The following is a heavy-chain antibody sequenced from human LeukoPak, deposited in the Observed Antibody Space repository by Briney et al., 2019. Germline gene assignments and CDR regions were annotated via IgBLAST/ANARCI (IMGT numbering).Heavy chain of an antibody. V-gene: IGHV3-48*02. CDR2: IRTTAEGAKYA. Sequence: GGSLRLSCATSGFSFTDYPMNWVRQASGKGLEWISNIRTTAEGAKYAYYADSVKGRVTISRDDGKNTLYLHMNSLRDDDTAVYYCATDQRYAFDYWGQGILVTVSS. D-gene: IGHD3-9*01. CDR1: GFSFTDYP. J-gene: IGHJ4*02. CDR3: ATDQRYAFDY.